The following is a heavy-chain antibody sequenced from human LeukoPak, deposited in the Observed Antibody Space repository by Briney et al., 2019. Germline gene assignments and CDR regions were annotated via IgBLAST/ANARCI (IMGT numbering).Heavy chain of an antibody. CDR3: ARGYYYDSSGYYGDYYYYYMDV. D-gene: IGHD3-22*01. CDR2: IDWDDDK. J-gene: IGHJ6*03. CDR1: GFSLSTSGMC. Sequence: SGPTLVNPTQTLTLTCTFSGFSLSTSGMCVSWIRQPPGKALEWLARIDWDDDKYYSTSLKTRLTISKDTSKNQVVLTMTNMDPVDTATYYCARGYYYDSSGYYGDYYYYYMDVWGKGTTVTVSS. V-gene: IGHV2-70*11.